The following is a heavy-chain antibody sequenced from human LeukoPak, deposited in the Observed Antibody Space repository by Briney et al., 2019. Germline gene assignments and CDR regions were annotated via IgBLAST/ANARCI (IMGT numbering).Heavy chain of an antibody. CDR1: GFTFSSYA. V-gene: IGHV3-23*01. CDR2: INDNGVST. CDR3: AKGLSSGYCSGGSCYGYYGMDV. D-gene: IGHD2-15*01. J-gene: IGHJ6*02. Sequence: GGSLRLSCAASGFTFSSYAMSWVRQAPGKGLEWVSAINDNGVSTYYADSVEGRFTISRDNSKNKLFLQMNSLRAEDTAVYYCAKGLSSGYCSGGSCYGYYGMDVWGQGTTVTVSS.